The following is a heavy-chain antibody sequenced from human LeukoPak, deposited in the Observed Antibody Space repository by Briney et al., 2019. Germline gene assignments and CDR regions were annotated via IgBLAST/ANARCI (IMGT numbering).Heavy chain of an antibody. CDR2: FDPEDGET. J-gene: IGHJ5*02. D-gene: IGHD1-7*01. CDR1: AYTLTELS. V-gene: IGHV1-24*01. Sequence: ASVTVSYTLSAYTLTELSLHWVRQAPGKGRAGMGGFDPEDGETIYAEKFQGRLTMTEDTATDTAYMELSSLRSEDTAVYYCASKGQRGWNYAKGWFDPWGQGTLVTVSS. CDR3: ASKGQRGWNYAKGWFDP.